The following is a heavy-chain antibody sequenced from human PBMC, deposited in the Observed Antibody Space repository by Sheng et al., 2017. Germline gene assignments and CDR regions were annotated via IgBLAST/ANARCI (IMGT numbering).Heavy chain of an antibody. D-gene: IGHD6-19*01. J-gene: IGHJ4*02. CDR1: GGSISSGSYY. Sequence: QVQLQESGPGLVKPSQTLSLTCTVSGGSISSGSYYWSWIRQPAGKGLEWIGRIYTSGSTNYNPSLKSRVTISVDTSKNQFSLKLSSVTAADTAVYYCARGPYRSHFDYCGQGTLVTVSS. V-gene: IGHV4-61*02. CDR2: IYTSGST. CDR3: ARGPYRSHFDY.